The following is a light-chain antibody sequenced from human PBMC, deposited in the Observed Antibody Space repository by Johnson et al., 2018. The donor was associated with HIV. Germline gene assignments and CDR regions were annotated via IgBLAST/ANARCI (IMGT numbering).Light chain of an antibody. CDR2: DNN. CDR3: GTGDSSLSALYV. Sequence: QAVLTQPPSVSAAPGQKVTISCSGSSSNIGNNYVSWYQQLPGTAPKLLIYDNNKRPSGITDRFSGSKSGTSATLGITGLQTGDEADYYCGTGDSSLSALYVFGTGTKVTVL. V-gene: IGLV1-51*01. J-gene: IGLJ1*01. CDR1: SSNIGNNY.